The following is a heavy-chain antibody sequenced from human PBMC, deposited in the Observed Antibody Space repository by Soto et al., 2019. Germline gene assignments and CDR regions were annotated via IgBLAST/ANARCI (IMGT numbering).Heavy chain of an antibody. CDR3: ARHVGYLSGGSCHTDDAFDI. CDR1: GGSLNISC. J-gene: IGHJ3*02. V-gene: IGHV4-59*08. CDR2: ICYSGST. Sequence: SETLSLTCTVSGGSLNISCWSWIRQPPGKGLEWIGFICYSGSTKYNPSLKSRVTISVDPSKNYFSLKVSSVTAADTAVYYCARHVGYLSGGSCHTDDAFDIWGQGTMVTVSS. D-gene: IGHD2-15*01.